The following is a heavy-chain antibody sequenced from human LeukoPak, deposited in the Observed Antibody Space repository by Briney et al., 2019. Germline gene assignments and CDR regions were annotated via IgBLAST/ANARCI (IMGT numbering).Heavy chain of an antibody. CDR2: IDGTGSSK. V-gene: IGHV3-48*02. Sequence: GGSLRLSCAASGFTLNTSSMNWVRQAPGRGLEWVSYIDGTGSSKYYADSVRGRFTISRDTAKNSLYLQMNSLRDDDTAVYFCARMFQDWGQGTLVTVSS. J-gene: IGHJ4*02. D-gene: IGHD3-10*02. CDR3: ARMFQD. CDR1: GFTLNTSS.